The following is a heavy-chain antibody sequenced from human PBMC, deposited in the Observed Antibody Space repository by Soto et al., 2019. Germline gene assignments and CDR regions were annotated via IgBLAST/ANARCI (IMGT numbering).Heavy chain of an antibody. CDR2: ISGSGGST. CDR1: GFTFSSYA. CDR3: AKANYYGSGSYPKLWHAFDI. J-gene: IGHJ3*02. D-gene: IGHD3-10*01. Sequence: QPGGSLRLSCAASGFTFSSYAMSWVRQAPGKGLEWVSAISGSGGSTYYADSVKGRFTISRDNSKNTLYLQMNSLRAEDTAVYYCAKANYYGSGSYPKLWHAFDIWGQGTMVTVSS. V-gene: IGHV3-23*01.